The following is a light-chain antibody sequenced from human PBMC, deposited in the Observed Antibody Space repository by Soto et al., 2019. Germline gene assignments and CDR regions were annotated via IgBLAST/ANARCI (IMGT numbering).Light chain of an antibody. Sequence: QSALTQPASVSGSPGQSIAISCSGTSSDVGSFNLVSWYQQHPGKAPKLMIYEGSKRPSGVPDRFSGSKSGNTASLTISGLQVEDEADYYCCSYAGTYTGIFGGGTKLTVL. CDR2: EGS. CDR3: CSYAGTYTGI. J-gene: IGLJ2*01. V-gene: IGLV2-23*01. CDR1: SSDVGSFNL.